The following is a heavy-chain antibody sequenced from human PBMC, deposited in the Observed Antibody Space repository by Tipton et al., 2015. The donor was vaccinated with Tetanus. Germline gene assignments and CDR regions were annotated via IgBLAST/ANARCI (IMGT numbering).Heavy chain of an antibody. CDR1: GGSISSGGYY. Sequence: TLSLTCTVSGGSISSGGYYWSWIRQHPGKGLEWIGYIYYSGSTYYNPSLKSRVTISVDTSKNQFSLKLSSVTAADTAVYYCARDIVVEEIYYYYYGMDVWGQGTTVTVSS. CDR3: ARDIVVEEIYYYYYGMDV. J-gene: IGHJ6*02. D-gene: IGHD2-15*01. V-gene: IGHV4-31*03. CDR2: IYYSGST.